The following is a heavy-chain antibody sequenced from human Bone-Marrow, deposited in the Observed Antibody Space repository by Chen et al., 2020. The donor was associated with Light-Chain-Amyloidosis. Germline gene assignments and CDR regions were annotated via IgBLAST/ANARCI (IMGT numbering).Heavy chain of an antibody. CDR2: ISSSGSTI. D-gene: IGHD6-6*01. CDR1: GFTFSSYE. Sequence: EVQLVESGGGLVQPGGSLRLSCVASGFTFSSYEMNWVRQAPGKGLEWVSYISSSGSTIYYADSVKGRFTISRDNAKNSLYLQMNSLRAEDTAVYYCARSCGAQLVHGAFDIWGQGTTVTVSS. V-gene: IGHV3-48*03. J-gene: IGHJ3*02. CDR3: ARSCGAQLVHGAFDI.